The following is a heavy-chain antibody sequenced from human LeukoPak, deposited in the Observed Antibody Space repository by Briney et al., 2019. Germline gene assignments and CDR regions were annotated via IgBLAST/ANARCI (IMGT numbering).Heavy chain of an antibody. CDR1: GGSISSYY. J-gene: IGHJ4*02. CDR3: ARGSDDYGDYPLDY. V-gene: IGHV4-59*12. D-gene: IGHD4-17*01. Sequence: PSETLSLTCTVSGGSISSYYWSWIRQPPGKGLEWIGYIYYSGSTNYNPSLKSRVTISVDTSKNQFSLKLSSVTAADTAVYYCARGSDDYGDYPLDYWGQGTLVTVSS. CDR2: IYYSGST.